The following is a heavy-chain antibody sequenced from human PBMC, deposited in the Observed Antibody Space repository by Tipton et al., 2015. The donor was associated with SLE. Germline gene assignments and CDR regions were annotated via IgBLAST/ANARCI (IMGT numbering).Heavy chain of an antibody. V-gene: IGHV4-61*09. J-gene: IGHJ5*02. Sequence: TLSLTCTVSGGSISSGNYFWSWMRQPAGKGLEWIGHIYHKGNTHYNPSLKSRVSISIDTSNNRVSLKLSSVTAADTAVYYCARLPTGFPNWFDPWGQGTLVTVSS. CDR1: GGSISSGNYF. D-gene: IGHD4-17*01. CDR3: ARLPTGFPNWFDP. CDR2: IYHKGNT.